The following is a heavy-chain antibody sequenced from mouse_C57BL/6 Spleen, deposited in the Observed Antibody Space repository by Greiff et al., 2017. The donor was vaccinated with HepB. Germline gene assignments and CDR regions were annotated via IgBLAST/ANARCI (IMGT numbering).Heavy chain of an antibody. CDR3: ARAREGYFDY. CDR2: IDPSDSET. V-gene: IGHV1-52*01. CDR1: GYTFTSYW. J-gene: IGHJ2*01. Sequence: QVQLQQPGAELVRPGSSVKLSCKASGYTFTSYWMHWVKQRPIQGLEWIGNIDPSDSETNYNQKFKDKATLTVDKSSSTAYMQLSSLTSEDSAVYYCARAREGYFDYWGQGTTLTVSS.